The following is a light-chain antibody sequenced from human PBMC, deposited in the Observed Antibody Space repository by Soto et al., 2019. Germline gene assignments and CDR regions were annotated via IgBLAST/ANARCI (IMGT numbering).Light chain of an antibody. J-gene: IGLJ1*01. CDR3: SSYSSTRTPYV. CDR1: SSDVGSHNY. Sequence: QSVLTQPASVSGSPGQSITISCTGTSSDVGSHNYVSWYQQHPGKAPKLIIFEVNSRPSGVSNRFSGSKSGSAASLTISGLQAAEEADYYCSSYSSTRTPYVFGGGTKVTV. V-gene: IGLV2-14*01. CDR2: EVN.